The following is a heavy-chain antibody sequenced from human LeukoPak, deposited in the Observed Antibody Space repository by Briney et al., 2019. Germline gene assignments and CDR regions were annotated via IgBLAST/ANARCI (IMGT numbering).Heavy chain of an antibody. Sequence: GGSLRLSCVASDFTLSNYWMKWVRQAPGKGLEWVATIKPDGSEKYYVDFVKGRFTISKDNAKNSLYLEMNSLRAEDTAVYYCARDDGDYWGQGTLVTVSS. CDR3: ARDDGDY. J-gene: IGHJ4*02. CDR2: IKPDGSEK. V-gene: IGHV3-7*01. CDR1: DFTLSNYW.